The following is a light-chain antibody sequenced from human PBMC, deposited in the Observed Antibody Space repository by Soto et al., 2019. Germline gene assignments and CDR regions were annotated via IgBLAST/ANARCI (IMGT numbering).Light chain of an antibody. CDR3: QQRSNWPLT. V-gene: IGKV3D-20*02. CDR2: GAS. Sequence: EIVLTQSPGTLSLSPGERATLSCRASQSVSSSYLAWYQQKPGQAPRLLIYGASSRATGIPDRFSGSGSGTDFTLTISSLEPEDFGVYYCQQRSNWPLTFGGGTKVDIK. CDR1: QSVSSSY. J-gene: IGKJ4*01.